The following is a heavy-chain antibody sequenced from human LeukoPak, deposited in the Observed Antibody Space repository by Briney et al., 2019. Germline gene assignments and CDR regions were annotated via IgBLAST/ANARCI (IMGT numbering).Heavy chain of an antibody. J-gene: IGHJ2*01. CDR2: ISDSGDTT. CDR1: GFTFSSYA. CDR3: WYFAL. Sequence: GGSLRLSCTASGFTFSSYAMSWVRQAPGKGLKWVSSISDSGDTTYYADSVKGLFTIFRDNSKNTLYLQMSSLRVEDTAVYFRWYFALWGRGTLVTVSS. V-gene: IGHV3-23*01.